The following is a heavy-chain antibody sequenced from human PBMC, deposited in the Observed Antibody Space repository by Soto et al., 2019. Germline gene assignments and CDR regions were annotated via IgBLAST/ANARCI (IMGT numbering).Heavy chain of an antibody. J-gene: IGHJ2*01. D-gene: IGHD6-6*01. CDR2: IIPIFGTA. CDR3: ARKELRDSSSHSYWSFDL. CDR1: GGTFSSYA. Sequence: SVKVSCKASGGTFSSYAISWVRQAPGQGLEWMGGIIPIFGTANYAQKFQGRVTITADKSTSTAYMELSSLRSEDTAVYYWARKELRDSSSHSYWSFDLWGRGTLVTVS. V-gene: IGHV1-69*06.